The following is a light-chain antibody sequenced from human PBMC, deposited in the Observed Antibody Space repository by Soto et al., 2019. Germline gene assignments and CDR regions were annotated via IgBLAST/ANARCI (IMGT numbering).Light chain of an antibody. J-gene: IGKJ5*01. CDR2: SAS. V-gene: IGKV1-39*01. Sequence: DIQLTQSPSSLSTSVGDRVTITCRASQGINISLHWYRQKPGKAPELLISSASKLQSGVPWRFSGSGSGTDFTLTISSLQAEDFATYYCQQSFSTTTFGQGTRLEIK. CDR3: QQSFSTTT. CDR1: QGINIS.